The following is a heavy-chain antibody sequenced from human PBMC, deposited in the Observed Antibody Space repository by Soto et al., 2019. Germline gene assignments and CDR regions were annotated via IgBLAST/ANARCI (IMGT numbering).Heavy chain of an antibody. V-gene: IGHV3-30*18. CDR2: ISYDGSNK. Sequence: QVQLVESGGGVVQPGRSLRLSCAASGFTFSSYGMHWVRQAPGKGLEWVAVISYDGSNKYYADSVKGRFTISRDNSKNTLYLQMNSLRAEYTAVYYCANERSAGGYSPLYYFDYWGQGTLVTVSS. D-gene: IGHD5-18*01. J-gene: IGHJ4*02. CDR1: GFTFSSYG. CDR3: ANERSAGGYSPLYYFDY.